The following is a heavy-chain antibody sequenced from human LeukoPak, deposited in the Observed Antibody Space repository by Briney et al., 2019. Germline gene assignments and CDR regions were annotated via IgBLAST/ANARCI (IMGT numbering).Heavy chain of an antibody. CDR2: IYNSGST. CDR3: ARHPYYGSGSEYYYGMDV. D-gene: IGHD3-10*01. J-gene: IGHJ6*02. CDR1: GGSISSYY. V-gene: IGHV4-59*08. Sequence: PSETLSLTCTVSGGSISSYYWRWIRQPPGKGLEWFGYIYNSGSTNYNPSLKSRVTISVDTSKNQFSLKLSSVTAADTAVYYCARHPYYGSGSEYYYGMDVWGQGTTVTVSS.